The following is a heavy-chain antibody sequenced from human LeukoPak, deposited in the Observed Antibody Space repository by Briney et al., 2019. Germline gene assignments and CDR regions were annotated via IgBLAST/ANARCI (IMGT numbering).Heavy chain of an antibody. CDR2: MNPNSGNT. J-gene: IGHJ4*02. Sequence: GASVKVSCKASGYTFTSYDINWVRQATGQGLKWMGWMNPNSGNTGYAQKFQGRVTMTRNTSISTAYMELSSLRSEDTAVYYCARGQFIAVAASDYWGQGTLVTVSS. D-gene: IGHD6-19*01. CDR3: ARGQFIAVAASDY. CDR1: GYTFTSYD. V-gene: IGHV1-8*01.